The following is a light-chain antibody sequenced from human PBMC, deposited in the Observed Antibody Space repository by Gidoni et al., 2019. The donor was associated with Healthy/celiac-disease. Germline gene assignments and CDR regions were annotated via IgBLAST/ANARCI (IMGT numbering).Light chain of an antibody. CDR2: DAS. J-gene: IGKJ1*01. Sequence: EIVLTQSPAPLSLSPGERATLSCRASQSVSSYLAWYQQKSGQAPRLLIYDASNRATGIPARFSGSGSGTDFTLTISSREPEDFAGYYCQQRSNWPPWTFGQGTKVEIK. V-gene: IGKV3-11*01. CDR1: QSVSSY. CDR3: QQRSNWPPWT.